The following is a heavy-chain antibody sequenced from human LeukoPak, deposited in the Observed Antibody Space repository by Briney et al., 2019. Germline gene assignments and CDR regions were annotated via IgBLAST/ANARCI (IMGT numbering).Heavy chain of an antibody. V-gene: IGHV4-30-4*01. CDR2: IYYGGST. D-gene: IGHD3-10*01. J-gene: IGHJ6*02. Sequence: SETLSLTCTVSGGSISSGDYYWSWIRQPPGKGLEWIGYIYYGGSTYYNPSLKSRVTISVDTSKNQFSLKLSSVTAADTAVYYCARETDYYGSRLPDYYYYYGMDVWGQGTTVTVSS. CDR1: GGSISSGDYY. CDR3: ARETDYYGSRLPDYYYYYGMDV.